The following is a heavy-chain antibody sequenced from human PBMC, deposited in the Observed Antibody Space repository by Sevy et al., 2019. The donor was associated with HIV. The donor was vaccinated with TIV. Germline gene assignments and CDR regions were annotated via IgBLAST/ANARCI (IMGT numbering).Heavy chain of an antibody. CDR2: LSFGCGEI. V-gene: IGHV3-23*01. CDR1: GFTFGKYS. CDR3: AREGCTKPHDY. D-gene: IGHD2-8*01. J-gene: IGHJ4*02. Sequence: GGSLRLSCAASGFTFGKYSMSWVRQPPGKGLEWVSTLSFGCGEINYADSVKGRFTIPRDNSKSSVYLQMNNLRPEDTAVYYCAREGCTKPHDYWGQGTLVTVSS.